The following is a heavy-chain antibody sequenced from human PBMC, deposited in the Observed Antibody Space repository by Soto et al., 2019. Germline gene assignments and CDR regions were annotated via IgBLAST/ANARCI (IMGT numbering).Heavy chain of an antibody. J-gene: IGHJ4*02. V-gene: IGHV4-34*01. CDR2: INHSGST. Sequence: AETLSLTCAVYGGSFSGYYWSWIRQPPGKGLEWIGEINHSGSTNYNPSLKSRVTISVDTSKNQFSLKLSSVTAADTAVYYCARGRYSSGWTDYWGQGTLVTVSS. CDR3: ARGRYSSGWTDY. CDR1: GGSFSGYY. D-gene: IGHD6-19*01.